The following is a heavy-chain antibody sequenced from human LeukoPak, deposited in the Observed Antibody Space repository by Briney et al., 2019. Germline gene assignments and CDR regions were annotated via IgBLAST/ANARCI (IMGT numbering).Heavy chain of an antibody. CDR3: VKKLVGTTSGGPLDY. V-gene: IGHV3-23*01. CDR1: GFTFSSYA. D-gene: IGHD1-26*01. Sequence: GGSLRLSCAASGFTFSSYAMSWVRPAPGKGLEWVSGIRDSGSSTYYVDSVKGRFTISRDNSKNTLYLQMNSLQAEDTAIYYCVKKLVGTTSGGPLDYWGQGTLVIVSS. J-gene: IGHJ4*02. CDR2: IRDSGSST.